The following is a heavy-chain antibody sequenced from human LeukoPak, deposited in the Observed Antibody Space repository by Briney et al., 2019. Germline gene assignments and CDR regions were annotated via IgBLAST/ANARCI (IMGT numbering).Heavy chain of an antibody. CDR3: ASGYYYDTSGYLAFDI. V-gene: IGHV1-69*13. CDR1: GVTFSTNA. CDR2: IIPIFGTA. Sequence: ASVNVSCKASGVTFSTNAISWVRQASGQGLERMGGIIPIFGTANYAQKFQGRVTITADESTSTAYMELSSLRSEDTAVYYCASGYYYDTSGYLAFDIWGQGTMVTVSS. D-gene: IGHD3-22*01. J-gene: IGHJ3*02.